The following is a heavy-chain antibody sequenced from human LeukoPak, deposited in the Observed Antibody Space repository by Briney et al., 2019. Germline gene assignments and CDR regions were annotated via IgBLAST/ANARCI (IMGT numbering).Heavy chain of an antibody. J-gene: IGHJ3*02. D-gene: IGHD4-23*01. CDR1: GFNLSNYW. CDR3: ARRGYSTSPVGAFDI. V-gene: IGHV3-7*01. CDR2: IKHDASER. Sequence: GGSLRLSCAVSGFNLSNYWMTWVRQVPGKGLEWVANIKHDASERYYVYSVEGRFIISRDNAMNSLYLQMNSLRVHDTAVYYCARRGYSTSPVGAFDIWGQGTIVIVSS.